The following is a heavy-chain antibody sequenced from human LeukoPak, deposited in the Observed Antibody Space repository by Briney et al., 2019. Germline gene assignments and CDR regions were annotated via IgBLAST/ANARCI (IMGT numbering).Heavy chain of an antibody. CDR1: GFTFSSYA. J-gene: IGHJ5*02. CDR3: AKDSRDGYNFGRFDP. D-gene: IGHD5-24*01. V-gene: IGHV3-23*01. CDR2: ISGSGGST. Sequence: PGGSLRLSCAASGFTFSSYAMSWVRQAPGKGLEWVSAISGSGGSTYYADSVKGRFTISRDNSKNTLYLQMNSLRAEDTAVYYCAKDSRDGYNFGRFDPWGQGTLVTVSS.